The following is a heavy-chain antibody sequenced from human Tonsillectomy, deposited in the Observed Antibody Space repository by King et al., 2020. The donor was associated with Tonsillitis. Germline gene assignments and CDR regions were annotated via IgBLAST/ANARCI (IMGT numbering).Heavy chain of an antibody. Sequence: QLVQSGAEVKKPGSSVKVSCKASGGTFSSYALSWVRQTPGQGLEWMGGIIPIFGTANYTKKFQGRVTITADESTSTAYMDLSRLTSEDTAVYYCARDYRDYYDSSGFQGAFDFWGQGTMVTVSS. CDR1: GGTFSSYA. J-gene: IGHJ3*01. CDR2: IIPIFGTA. D-gene: IGHD3-22*01. V-gene: IGHV1-69*12. CDR3: ARDYRDYYDSSGFQGAFDF.